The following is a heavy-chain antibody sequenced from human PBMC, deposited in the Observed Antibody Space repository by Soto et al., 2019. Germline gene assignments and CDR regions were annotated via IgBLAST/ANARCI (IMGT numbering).Heavy chain of an antibody. Sequence: QVQLVQSAAEVKKPGSSVKVSCKASGGTFSTYTITWVRQAPGQGLEWMGRIIPIIGIINYAQKFQGRVTISADKFTGTAYMELTRLRSDDTAVYYCAGDPDSHYNDSHASSYPWGQGTLVTVSS. J-gene: IGHJ5*02. D-gene: IGHD3-22*01. CDR1: GGTFSTYT. V-gene: IGHV1-69*08. CDR3: AGDPDSHYNDSHASSYP. CDR2: IIPIIGII.